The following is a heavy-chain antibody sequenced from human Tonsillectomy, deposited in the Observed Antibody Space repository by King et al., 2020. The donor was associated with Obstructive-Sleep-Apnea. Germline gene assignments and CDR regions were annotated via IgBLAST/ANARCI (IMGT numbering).Heavy chain of an antibody. J-gene: IGHJ3*02. V-gene: IGHV2-5*02. D-gene: IGHD3-10*01. CDR2: IYWDDVK. CDR3: AHRARGDAFDI. Sequence: ITLKESGPTLVKPTQTLTLTCTFSGFSLSTSGGVVGCIRQPPVKAPEWLSLIYWDDVKSYSPSLKSRLTVTKDTSKNQVVLTMTNMDPVDTATYYCAHRARGDAFDIWGQGTMVTVSS. CDR1: GFSLSTSGGV.